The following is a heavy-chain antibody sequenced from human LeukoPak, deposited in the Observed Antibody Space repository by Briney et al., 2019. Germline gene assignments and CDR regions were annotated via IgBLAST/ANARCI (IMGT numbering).Heavy chain of an antibody. J-gene: IGHJ3*02. CDR2: MNPNSGNT. Sequence: ASMKVSCKASGYTFTSYDLNWVRQATGQGLEWMGWMNPNSGNTGYAQKFQGRVTMTRDTSISTAYMELSRLRSDDTAVYYCAREWEGLGDIWGQGTMVTVSS. V-gene: IGHV1-8*01. CDR3: AREWEGLGDI. D-gene: IGHD1-26*01. CDR1: GYTFTSYD.